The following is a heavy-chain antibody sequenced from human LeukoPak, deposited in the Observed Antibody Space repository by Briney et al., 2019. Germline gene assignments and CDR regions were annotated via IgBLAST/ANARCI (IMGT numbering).Heavy chain of an antibody. V-gene: IGHV3-74*01. CDR1: GFTFSSYW. CDR3: TRAGFYYDSSTYYRPIDY. J-gene: IGHJ4*02. CDR2: INSDGTFT. Sequence: GGSLRLSCAASGFTFSSYWMHWVRQAPGKGLVWVSHINSDGTFTTYADSVKGRFTISRDNAKNTLYLQMNSLRAEDTAVYYCTRAGFYYDSSTYYRPIDYWGQGSLVTVSS. D-gene: IGHD3-22*01.